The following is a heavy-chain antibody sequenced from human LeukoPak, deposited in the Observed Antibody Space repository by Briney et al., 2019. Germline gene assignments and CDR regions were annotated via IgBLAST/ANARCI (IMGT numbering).Heavy chain of an antibody. V-gene: IGHV1-2*02. Sequence: GASVKVSCKASGGTFSSYAISWVRQAPGQGLEWMGWINPNSGATASAQKFQGRVTMTRDTSISTAYMELSRLRSDDTAVYYCATDEVVGAPRPLDYWGQGTLVTVSS. D-gene: IGHD2-15*01. CDR3: ATDEVVGAPRPLDY. J-gene: IGHJ4*02. CDR2: INPNSGAT. CDR1: GGTFSSYA.